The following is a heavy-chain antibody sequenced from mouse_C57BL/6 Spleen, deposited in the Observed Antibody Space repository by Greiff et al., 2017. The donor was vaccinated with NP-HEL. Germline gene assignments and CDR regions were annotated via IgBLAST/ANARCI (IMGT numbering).Heavy chain of an antibody. D-gene: IGHD2-3*01. CDR3: AREDYDGYYEYYAMDY. V-gene: IGHV1-72*01. J-gene: IGHJ4*01. CDR2: IDPNSGGT. CDR1: GYTFTSYW. Sequence: QVQLQQPGAELVKPGASVKLSCKASGYTFTSYWMHWVKQRPGRGLEWIGRIDPNSGGTKYNEKFKSKATLTVDKPSSTAYMQLSSLTSEDSAVYYCAREDYDGYYEYYAMDYWGQGTSVTVSS.